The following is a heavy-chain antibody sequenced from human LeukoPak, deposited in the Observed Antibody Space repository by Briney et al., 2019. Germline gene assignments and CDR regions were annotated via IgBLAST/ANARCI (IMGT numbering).Heavy chain of an antibody. CDR1: GDSISSHF. V-gene: IGHV4-59*11. CDR2: FYHSGSP. D-gene: IGHD3-22*01. J-gene: IGHJ4*02. CDR3: ATSVAYYHLDY. Sequence: SETLSLTCTVSGDSISSHFWSWIRQPPGQGLEWIGYFYHSGSPTYNPSLRSRVTISVDTSKNQFSLRLSSVTAADTAMYYCATSVAYYHLDYWGQGTLVTVSS.